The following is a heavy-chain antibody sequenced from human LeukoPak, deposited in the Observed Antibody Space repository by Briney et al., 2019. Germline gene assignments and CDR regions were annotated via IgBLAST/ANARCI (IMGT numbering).Heavy chain of an antibody. V-gene: IGHV1-2*06. CDR2: INPNSGGT. D-gene: IGHD3-10*01. CDR1: GYTFTGYY. J-gene: IGHJ4*02. CDR3: ARITMVRGSAARDY. Sequence: ASVKVSCKASGYTFTGYYMHWVRQAPGQGLEWMGRINPNSGGTNYAQKFQGRVTMTRDTSISTAYMELGRLRSDDTAVYYCARITMVRGSAARDYWGQGTLVTVSS.